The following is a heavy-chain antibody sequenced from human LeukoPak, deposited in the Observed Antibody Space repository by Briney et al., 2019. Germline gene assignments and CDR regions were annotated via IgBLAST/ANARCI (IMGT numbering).Heavy chain of an antibody. V-gene: IGHV3-23*01. Sequence: GGSLRLSCAASGFTFSSYAMSWVRQAPGKGLEWVSAISGSGGSTYYADSVKGRFTISRDNSKNTLYLQMNSLRAEDTAVYYCAKRLRITIFGGNDPWGQGTLVTVSS. CDR3: AKRLRITIFGGNDP. CDR2: ISGSGGST. J-gene: IGHJ5*02. CDR1: GFTFSSYA. D-gene: IGHD3-3*01.